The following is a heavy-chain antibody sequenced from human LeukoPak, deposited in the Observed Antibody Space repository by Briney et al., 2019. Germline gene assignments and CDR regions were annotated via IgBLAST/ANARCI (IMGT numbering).Heavy chain of an antibody. CDR2: IKEDGSTK. CDR3: ATDPPWGSENSYI. V-gene: IGHV3-7*01. J-gene: IGHJ3*02. Sequence: QPGGSLRLSCVASGFTFSSYWMTWFRQAPGKGLEWVANIKEDGSTKYYVDSVKGRFTISRDNPRRSLYLQMDSLRGDDTAVYYCATDPPWGSENSYIWGQGTMGTLSS. CDR1: GFTFSSYW. D-gene: IGHD7-27*01.